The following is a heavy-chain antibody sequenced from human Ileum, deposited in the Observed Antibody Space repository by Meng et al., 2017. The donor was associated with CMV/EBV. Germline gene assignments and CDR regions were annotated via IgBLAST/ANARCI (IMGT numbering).Heavy chain of an antibody. V-gene: IGHV1-18*01. J-gene: IGHJ6*02. CDR1: GYTFTSHG. CDR3: ARRDFHPKYTGMDV. CDR2: IKPYNGDT. D-gene: IGHD1-1*01. Sequence: ASVKVSCKASGYTFTSHGINWVRQAPGQGLELMRWIKPYNGDTHYVQKVQGRVTMTTDTSTSTAYMELRSLRFDDTAIYYCARRDFHPKYTGMDVWGQGTTVTVSS.